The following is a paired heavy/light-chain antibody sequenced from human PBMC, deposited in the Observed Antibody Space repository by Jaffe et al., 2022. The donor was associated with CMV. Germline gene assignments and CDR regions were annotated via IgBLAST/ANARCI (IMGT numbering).Light chain of an antibody. CDR2: RAS. CDR3: QQYTNWAGT. Sequence: EIVMTQSPAILSVSPGDTVTLSCRPSQDISTNLAWYQKKPGQAPRLLIYRASSRAIGVPARFSGSDLGTEFTLTISGLQSEDFAVYYCQQYTNWAGTFGQGTRVEIK. V-gene: IGKV3-15*01. CDR1: QDISTN. J-gene: IGKJ1*01.
Heavy chain of an antibody. CDR2: ISASGEST. CDR3: VKDYYGSGTYYGWFDP. J-gene: IGHJ5*02. D-gene: IGHD3-10*01. CDR1: GFIFTSFG. Sequence: EVQLVESGGILTRPGESLRLSCAASGFIFTSFGMGWVRQVPGKGLEWVSGISASGESTYYADSVRGRFSISRDNSRNMVFLQMNSLRAEDTGIYHCVKDYYGSGTYYGWFDPWGQGTQVTVSS. V-gene: IGHV3-23*04.